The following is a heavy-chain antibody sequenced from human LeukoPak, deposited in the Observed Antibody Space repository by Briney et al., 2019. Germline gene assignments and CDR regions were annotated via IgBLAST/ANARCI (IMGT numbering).Heavy chain of an antibody. D-gene: IGHD3-3*01. V-gene: IGHV4-59*01. CDR1: GVSISSYY. Sequence: SETLSLTCTVSGVSISSYYWSWIRQPPGKGLEWIGYIYYSGSTNYNPSPTSRVTISVATSKNTISLKLSSVTATDTAVYYCACGPGVAGLRYYYYYGIDGWGQGTTVTVSS. CDR3: ACGPGVAGLRYYYYYGIDG. CDR2: IYYSGST. J-gene: IGHJ6*02.